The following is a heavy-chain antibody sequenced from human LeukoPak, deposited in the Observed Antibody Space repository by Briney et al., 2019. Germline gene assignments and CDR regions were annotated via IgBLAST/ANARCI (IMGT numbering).Heavy chain of an antibody. Sequence: GGSLRLSCAASGFTFSSYGMSWVRQAPGKGLEWVSAISGSGGSTYYADSVKGRFTISRDNSKNTLYLQMNSLRAEDTAVYYCARDSTGYGYEEWNWGQGTLVTVSS. J-gene: IGHJ4*02. CDR3: ARDSTGYGYEEWN. D-gene: IGHD5-18*01. CDR1: GFTFSSYG. V-gene: IGHV3-23*01. CDR2: ISGSGGST.